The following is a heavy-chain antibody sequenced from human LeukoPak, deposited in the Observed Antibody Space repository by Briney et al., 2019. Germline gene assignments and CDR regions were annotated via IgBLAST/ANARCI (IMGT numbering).Heavy chain of an antibody. J-gene: IGHJ4*02. Sequence: PGGSLRLSCAASGFTFSDYYMSWIRQAPGKGLEWVSYISSSSSSHTNYADSVKGRFTISRDNAKNSLYLQMNSLRAEDTAVYYCARDLGFGESWDYWGQGTLVTVSS. CDR2: ISSSSSSHT. CDR3: ARDLGFGESWDY. V-gene: IGHV3-11*06. CDR1: GFTFSDYY. D-gene: IGHD3-10*01.